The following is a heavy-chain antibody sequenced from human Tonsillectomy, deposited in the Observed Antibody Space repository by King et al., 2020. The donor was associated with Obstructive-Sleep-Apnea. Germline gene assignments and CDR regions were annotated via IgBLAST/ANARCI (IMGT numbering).Heavy chain of an antibody. V-gene: IGHV3-66*01. CDR2: IYSGGRT. CDR1: GFTVSSNY. J-gene: IGHJ4*02. Sequence: QLVQSGGGLVQPWGSLRLSCAASGFTVSSNYMSWVRQAPGKGLELVSVIYSGGRTYYADSVKGRFTISRDNSKNTLYLHMNSLRAEDTAVYYCARERGGSFSFRGQGTLVTVSS. CDR3: ARERGGSFSF. D-gene: IGHD1-26*01.